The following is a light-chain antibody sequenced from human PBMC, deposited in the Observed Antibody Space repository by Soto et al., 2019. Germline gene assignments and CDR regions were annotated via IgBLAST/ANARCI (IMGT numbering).Light chain of an antibody. CDR3: SSCTSSNTCL. V-gene: IGLV2-14*01. CDR1: SSDVGGYNY. Sequence: QSALTQPASVSGSPGQSITISCTGTSSDVGGYNYVSWYQHSPGKAPKLMIYEVNSRPSGVSNRFSGSKSGNTASLTISGLQAEDESDYYCSSCTSSNTCLFGTGTKATV. J-gene: IGLJ1*01. CDR2: EVN.